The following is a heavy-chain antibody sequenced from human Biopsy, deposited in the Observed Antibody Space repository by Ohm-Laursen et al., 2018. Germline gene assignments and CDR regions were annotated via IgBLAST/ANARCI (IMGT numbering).Heavy chain of an antibody. D-gene: IGHD2-8*01. V-gene: IGHV1-2*02. J-gene: IGHJ4*02. CDR2: INCKTGAT. Sequence: ASVTVSCKASSYTFTDYNIHWMRQAPGHGLEWLGYINCKTGATNYAQKFQGTVTMTRDTSISTAYLALGSLRSADTAIYYCARDPLNGHKHFDYWSQGTQVTVFS. CDR3: ARDPLNGHKHFDY. CDR1: SYTFTDYN.